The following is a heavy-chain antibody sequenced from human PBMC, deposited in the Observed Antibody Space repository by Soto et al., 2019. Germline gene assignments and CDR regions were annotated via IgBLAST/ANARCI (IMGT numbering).Heavy chain of an antibody. CDR1: GFTFSSYW. D-gene: IGHD3-3*01. CDR3: ATEVWVYYDFWSGYSDY. J-gene: IGHJ4*02. Sequence: EVQLVESGGGLVQPGGSLRLSCAASGFTFSSYWMSWVRQAPGKGLEWVANIKEDGSDMYYVDSVKGRFTISRDNAKNPLYLQMNSLRDEDTAVYYCATEVWVYYDFWSGYSDYWGQGTLVTVSS. V-gene: IGHV3-7*01. CDR2: IKEDGSDM.